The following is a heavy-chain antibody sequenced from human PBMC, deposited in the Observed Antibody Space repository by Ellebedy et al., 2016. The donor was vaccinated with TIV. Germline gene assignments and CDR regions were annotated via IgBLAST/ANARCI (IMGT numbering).Heavy chain of an antibody. CDR3: AREADSDALDI. Sequence: AASVKVSCKTSGYTFSRHGLHWVRQAPGQGLEWMGWISTYSGNTKYAQKFQGRVTMTTDTSTGTAYMELRSLTSDDTSVYYCAREADSDALDIWGQGIMVIVSS. D-gene: IGHD2-15*01. J-gene: IGHJ3*02. CDR2: ISTYSGNT. V-gene: IGHV1-18*01. CDR1: GYTFSRHG.